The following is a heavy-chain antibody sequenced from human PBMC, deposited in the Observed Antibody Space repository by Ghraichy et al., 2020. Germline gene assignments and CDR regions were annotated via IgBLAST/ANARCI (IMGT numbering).Heavy chain of an antibody. CDR3: ARQGTGFYYDSSFDY. V-gene: IGHV4-39*01. D-gene: IGHD3-22*01. CDR2: IYYSGST. CDR1: AGSMSTTFYY. J-gene: IGHJ4*02. Sequence: SQTLSLTCTVSAGSMSTTFYYWGWIRQPPGKGLEWIGSIYYSGSTYYNPSLESRVTISVDASDNQFSLKLRSVSAADTAVYYCARQGTGFYYDSSFDYWGPGTLVTVSS.